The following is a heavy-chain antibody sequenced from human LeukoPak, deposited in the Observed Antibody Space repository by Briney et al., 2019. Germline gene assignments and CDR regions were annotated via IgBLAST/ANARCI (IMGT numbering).Heavy chain of an antibody. CDR2: IYYSGST. Sequence: SETLSLTCTVSGGSISSSSYYWDWIRQPPGKGLEWIGSIYYSGSTYYNPSLKSRVTISVDTSKNQFSLKLSSVTAADTAVYYCAREYYDSSGYPHYYFDYWGQGTLVTVSS. CDR3: AREYYDSSGYPHYYFDY. D-gene: IGHD3-22*01. CDR1: GGSISSSSYY. V-gene: IGHV4-39*01. J-gene: IGHJ4*02.